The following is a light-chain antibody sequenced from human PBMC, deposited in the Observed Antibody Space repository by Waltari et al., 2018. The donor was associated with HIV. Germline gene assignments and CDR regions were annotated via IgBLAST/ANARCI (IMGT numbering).Light chain of an antibody. V-gene: IGKV2-30*01. CDR1: QSLVYSDGNTY. Sequence: DVGMTQSPLSLPVTLGQPASISCRSSQSLVYSDGNTYLSWFQQRPGQSPRRLIYKVSNRDSGVPDRFSGSGSRTDFTLKISRVEADDVGIYYCMQGTDWPPMFGQGTKVEIK. CDR2: KVS. J-gene: IGKJ1*01. CDR3: MQGTDWPPM.